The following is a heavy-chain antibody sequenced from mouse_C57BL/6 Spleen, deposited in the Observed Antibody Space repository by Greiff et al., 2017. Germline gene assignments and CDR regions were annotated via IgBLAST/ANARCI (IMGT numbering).Heavy chain of an antibody. CDR2: IHPNSGST. CDR1: GYTFTSYW. J-gene: IGHJ2*01. CDR3: ARGYYGSSLDY. V-gene: IGHV1-64*01. D-gene: IGHD1-1*01. Sequence: QVQLQQSGAELVKPGASVKLSCKASGYTFTSYWMHWVKQRPGQGLEWIGMIHPNSGSTNYNEKFKSKATLTVDKSSSTAYMQLSSLTSEDSAVYYCARGYYGSSLDYWGQGTTLTVSS.